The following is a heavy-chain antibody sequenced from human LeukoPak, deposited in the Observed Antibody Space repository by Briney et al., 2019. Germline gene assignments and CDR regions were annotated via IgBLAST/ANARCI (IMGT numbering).Heavy chain of an antibody. V-gene: IGHV3-30*02. CDR3: AKDRGWELRILDY. CDR2: IRYDGSNK. CDR1: GFTFSSYG. Sequence: GGSLRLSCAASGFTFSSYGMHWVRQAPGKGLEWVAFIRYDGSNKYYADSVKGRFTISRDNSKNTLYLQMNSLKPEDTAVYYCAKDRGWELRILDYWGQGTLVTVSS. J-gene: IGHJ4*02. D-gene: IGHD1-26*01.